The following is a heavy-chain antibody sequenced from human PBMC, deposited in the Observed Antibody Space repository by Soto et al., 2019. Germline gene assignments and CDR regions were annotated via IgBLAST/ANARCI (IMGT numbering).Heavy chain of an antibody. V-gene: IGHV1-8*01. CDR1: GYTFTSYD. J-gene: IGHJ6*02. D-gene: IGHD3-10*01. Sequence: QVQLVQSGAEVKKPGASVKVSCKASGYTFTSYDINWVRQATGQGLEWMGWMNPNSGNTGYAQKFQGRVTMTRNTSISTAYMELSSLRSVDTAVYYCARGPLNYYGSGSYYNPLYYYYGMDVWGQGTTVTVSS. CDR3: ARGPLNYYGSGSYYNPLYYYYGMDV. CDR2: MNPNSGNT.